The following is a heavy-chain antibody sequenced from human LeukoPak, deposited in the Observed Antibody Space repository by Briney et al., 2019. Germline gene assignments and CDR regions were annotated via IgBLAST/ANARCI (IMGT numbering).Heavy chain of an antibody. Sequence: GGSLRLSCAASGFTFSSYSMNWVRQAPGKGLEWASSISSSSSYIYYADSVKGRFTISRDNAKNSLYLQMNSLRAEDTAVYYCARTSRGYSGYGDFDYWGQGTLVTVSS. CDR3: ARTSRGYSGYGDFDY. J-gene: IGHJ4*02. V-gene: IGHV3-21*01. D-gene: IGHD5-12*01. CDR2: ISSSSSYI. CDR1: GFTFSSYS.